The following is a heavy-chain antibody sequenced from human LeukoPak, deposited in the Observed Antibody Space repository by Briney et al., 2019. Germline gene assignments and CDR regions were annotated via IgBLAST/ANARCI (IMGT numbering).Heavy chain of an antibody. CDR3: AKDPGDYVSN. Sequence: GGSLRLSCAASGFTFSNYGMSWVRQAPGKGLEWVSALSGSGISTHYADSVKGRFTISRDISKNTLFLQMNSLRAEDTAVYYCAKDPGDYVSNWGQGTLVTVSS. CDR1: GFTFSNYG. CDR2: LSGSGIST. D-gene: IGHD4-17*01. J-gene: IGHJ4*02. V-gene: IGHV3-23*01.